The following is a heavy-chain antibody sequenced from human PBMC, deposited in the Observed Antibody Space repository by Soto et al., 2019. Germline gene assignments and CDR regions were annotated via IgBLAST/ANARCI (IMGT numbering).Heavy chain of an antibody. CDR1: GGTFSSYP. CDR2: IIPIFGTA. J-gene: IGHJ6*02. D-gene: IGHD1-7*01. V-gene: IGHV1-69*13. CDR3: AGRGELLTSSYYSGMDV. Sequence: SVKVSCKASGGTFSSYPISWVRQAPGQGLEWMGGIIPIFGTANYAQKFQGRVTITADEPTSTAYMELSSLRSEDTAVYYCAGRGELLTSSYYSGMDVWGQGTRVNVSS.